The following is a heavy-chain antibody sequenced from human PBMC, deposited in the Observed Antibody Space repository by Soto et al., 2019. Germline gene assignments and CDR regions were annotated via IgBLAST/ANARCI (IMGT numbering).Heavy chain of an antibody. V-gene: IGHV1-69*01. J-gene: IGHJ6*02. Sequence: QVQLVQSGAEVKKPGSSVKVSCKASGGTFSSYAISWVRQAPGQGLEWMGGIIPIFGTANYAQKFQGRVTITADESTSTAYMELSSLRSEDTAVYYCAKARLVVTAIYYSCGMDVWGQGTTVTVSS. CDR1: GGTFSSYA. D-gene: IGHD2-21*02. CDR2: IIPIFGTA. CDR3: AKARLVVTAIYYSCGMDV.